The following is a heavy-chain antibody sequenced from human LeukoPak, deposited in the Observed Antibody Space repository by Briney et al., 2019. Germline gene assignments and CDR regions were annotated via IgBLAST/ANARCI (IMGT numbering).Heavy chain of an antibody. CDR2: ISAYNGNT. J-gene: IGHJ4*02. V-gene: IGHV1-18*01. CDR3: ARGVGGIVAAAFDC. D-gene: IGHD6-13*01. Sequence: ASVKVSCKASGYTFTSYGISRVRQAPGQGLEWMGWISAYNGNTNYAQKLQGRVTMTTDTSTSTAYMELRSLRSDDTAVYYCARGVGGIVAAAFDCWGQGTLVTVSS. CDR1: GYTFTSYG.